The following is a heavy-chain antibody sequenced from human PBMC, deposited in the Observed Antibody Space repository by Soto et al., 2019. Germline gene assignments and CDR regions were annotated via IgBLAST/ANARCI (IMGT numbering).Heavy chain of an antibody. J-gene: IGHJ5*02. V-gene: IGHV4-31*03. Sequence: SETLSLTCTVSGDSISSGGYYWSWIRQRPGMALEWIGHIHNSGSTYYNPSLKSRVSISIDPSNSQFSLRLSSVTAADTAVYYCARDTFGSADYDVPTTYYTFLDPWGQGTLVTVSS. CDR1: GDSISSGGYY. CDR2: IHNSGST. CDR3: ARDTFGSADYDVPTTYYTFLDP. D-gene: IGHD3-9*01.